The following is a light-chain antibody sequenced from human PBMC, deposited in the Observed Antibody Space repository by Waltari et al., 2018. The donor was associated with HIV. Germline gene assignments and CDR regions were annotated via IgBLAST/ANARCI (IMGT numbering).Light chain of an antibody. CDR3: QQRSAWRRRT. Sequence: ELVFPHSPPTLSLSPGDRAPLSCRASQSVDNMLSWYQHRPALAHRPLIIDTTYRATGIPASISGSGSGTDFTLTISSVEPEDFAIYFCQQRSAWRRRTFGGGTRLEI. J-gene: IGKJ4*01. V-gene: IGKV3-11*01. CDR1: QSVDNM. CDR2: DTT.